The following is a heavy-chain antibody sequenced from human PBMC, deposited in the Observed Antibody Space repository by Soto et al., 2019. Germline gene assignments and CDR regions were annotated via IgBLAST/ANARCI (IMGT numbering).Heavy chain of an antibody. CDR1: GGPISSSSYY. Sequence: KTSETLSLTCTVSGGPISSSSYYWGWIRQPPGKGLEWIGSIYYSGSTYYNPSLKSRVTISVDTSKNQFSLKLSSVTAADTAVYYCARRYYGSGSYSFVDWGQGTLVTVSS. D-gene: IGHD3-10*01. V-gene: IGHV4-39*01. CDR3: ARRYYGSGSYSFVD. CDR2: IYYSGST. J-gene: IGHJ4*02.